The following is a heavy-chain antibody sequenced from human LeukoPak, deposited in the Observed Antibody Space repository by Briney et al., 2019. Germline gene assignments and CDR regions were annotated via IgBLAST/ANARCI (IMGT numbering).Heavy chain of an antibody. CDR1: GYTFTSYY. CDR2: INPNSGGT. D-gene: IGHD2-15*01. J-gene: IGHJ5*02. Sequence: ASVKVSCKASGYTFTSYYMHWVRQAPGQGLEWMGWINPNSGGTNYAQKFQGRVTMTRDTSISTAYMELSRLRSDDTAVYYCARDLFSRMLGALNWFDPWGQGTLVTVSS. CDR3: ARDLFSRMLGALNWFDP. V-gene: IGHV1-2*02.